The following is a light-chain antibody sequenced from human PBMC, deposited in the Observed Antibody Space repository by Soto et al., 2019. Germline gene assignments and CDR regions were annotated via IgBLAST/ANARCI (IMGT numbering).Light chain of an antibody. J-gene: IGKJ2*01. V-gene: IGKV1-5*01. Sequence: DIQMTQSPSALSASVGDSVTITCRASQSISSWLAWYQQKPGKAPKLLIYDASSMECGVPSRFSGSGSGTEFNLNIHSLQPDDFASVYCQQKTSYHTFGQGTMLEIK. CDR1: QSISSW. CDR2: DAS. CDR3: QQKTSYHT.